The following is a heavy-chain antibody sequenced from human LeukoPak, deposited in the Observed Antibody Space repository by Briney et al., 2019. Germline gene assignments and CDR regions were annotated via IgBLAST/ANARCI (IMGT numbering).Heavy chain of an antibody. J-gene: IGHJ4*02. V-gene: IGHV3-23*03. CDR1: GFTFSSHG. D-gene: IGHD5-18*01. CDR3: ATYRQVLLPFES. Sequence: PGGSLRLSCAASGFTFSSHGMNWVRQAPGKGLEWVSSIFQGGGEIHYADPVRGRFTISSDNSRSTLFLQMNSLRVEDTAIYYCATYRQVLLPFESWGQGTLVTVSS. CDR2: IFQGGGEI.